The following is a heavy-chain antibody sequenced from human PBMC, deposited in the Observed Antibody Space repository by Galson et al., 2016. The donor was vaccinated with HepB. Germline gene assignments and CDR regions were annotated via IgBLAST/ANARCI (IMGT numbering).Heavy chain of an antibody. J-gene: IGHJ4*02. CDR1: GYTFTKNY. CDR3: ARDDWSSGWKYYLHY. Sequence: SVKVSCKASGYTFTKNYMHWARQAPGQGLEWMGIINPSDGRPTYAQEFQGRVTMTRDTFTTTVHMELSSLRFEDMAIYYCARDDWSSGWKYYLHYWGQGTLVTVSS. CDR2: INPSDGRP. V-gene: IGHV1-46*01. D-gene: IGHD6-19*01.